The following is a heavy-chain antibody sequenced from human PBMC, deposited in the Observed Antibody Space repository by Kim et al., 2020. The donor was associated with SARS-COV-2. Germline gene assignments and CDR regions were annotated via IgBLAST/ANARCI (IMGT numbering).Heavy chain of an antibody. CDR2: FNQDSSVK. V-gene: IGHV3-7*01. Sequence: GGSLRLSCGVSGFTFSDNCMAWFRQAPGKGLEGVANFNQDSSVKNYAHSAKGRFTTPTENPSNPPYSQVNTRRPEDTAVFYCGEIEGLATFGTSDAWG. J-gene: IGHJ3*01. D-gene: IGHD3-16*01. CDR3: GEIEGLATFGTSDA. CDR1: GFTFSDNC.